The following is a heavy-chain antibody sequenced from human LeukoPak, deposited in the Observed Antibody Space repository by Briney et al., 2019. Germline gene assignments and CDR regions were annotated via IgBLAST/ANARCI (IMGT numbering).Heavy chain of an antibody. CDR2: IYPGDSDT. J-gene: IGHJ3*02. CDR1: GYRFTTYL. Sequence: GESLKISCQCPGYRFTTYLIGWVRPVPGKGMGWIGIIYPGDSDTHYTPPLQGQDTISADKPIKTPYLRWRSLQAPHTGMLFCARLRYGQNKDAFDMWGQGTMVTVSS. D-gene: IGHD3-16*02. CDR3: ARLRYGQNKDAFDM. V-gene: IGHV5-51*01.